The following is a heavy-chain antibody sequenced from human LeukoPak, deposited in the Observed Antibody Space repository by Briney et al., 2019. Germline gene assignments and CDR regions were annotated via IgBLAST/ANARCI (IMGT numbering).Heavy chain of an antibody. J-gene: IGHJ4*02. CDR3: ATAGNYRFDY. V-gene: IGHV3-74*01. CDR1: GFTFSSYA. D-gene: IGHD1-7*01. Sequence: GGSLRLSCAASGFTFSSYAMSWVRQAPGKGLVWVSRINSDGSTTNYADSVKGRFTISRDNAKNTLYLQMDSLRADDTAVYYCATAGNYRFDYWGQGTLVTVSS. CDR2: INSDGSTT.